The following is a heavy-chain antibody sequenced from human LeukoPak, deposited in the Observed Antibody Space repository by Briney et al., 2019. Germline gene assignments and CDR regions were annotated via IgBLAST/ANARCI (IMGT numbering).Heavy chain of an antibody. CDR2: INPNSGGT. J-gene: IGHJ5*02. CDR3: ARGNVVVPAATYDNWFDP. D-gene: IGHD2-2*01. Sequence: ASVKVSCKSSGYTFTDYYMRWVRQAPGQGLEWMGWINPNSGGTNYAQKFQGRVTMTRDTSISTAYMELSRLRSDDTAVYYCARGNVVVPAATYDNWFDPWGQGTLVTVSS. V-gene: IGHV1-2*02. CDR1: GYTFTDYY.